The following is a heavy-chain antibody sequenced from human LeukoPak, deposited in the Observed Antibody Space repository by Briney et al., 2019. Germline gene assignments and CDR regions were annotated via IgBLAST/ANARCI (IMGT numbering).Heavy chain of an antibody. CDR3: ASGPYEGKDWVNSSATLDY. CDR1: GFTFSDYY. V-gene: IGHV3-11*04. Sequence: GGSLRLSCAASGFTFSDYYMSWIRQAPGKGLEWVSYISSSGSTIYYADSVKGRFTISRDNAKNSLYLQMNSLRAEDTAVYYCASGPYEGKDWVNSSATLDYWGQGTLVTVSS. J-gene: IGHJ4*02. CDR2: ISSSGSTI. D-gene: IGHD1-26*01.